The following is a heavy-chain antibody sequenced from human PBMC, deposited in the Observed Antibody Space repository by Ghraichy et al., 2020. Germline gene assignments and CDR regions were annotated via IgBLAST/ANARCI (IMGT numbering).Heavy chain of an antibody. CDR1: GGTFSSYA. Sequence: SVKVSCKASGGTFSSYAISWVRQAPGQGLEWMGGIIPIFGTANYAQKFQGRVTITADESTSTAYMELSSLRSEDTAVYYCARVSYYDSSGYYPTFDYWGQGTLVTVSS. CDR3: ARVSYYDSSGYYPTFDY. D-gene: IGHD3-22*01. V-gene: IGHV1-69*13. CDR2: IIPIFGTA. J-gene: IGHJ4*02.